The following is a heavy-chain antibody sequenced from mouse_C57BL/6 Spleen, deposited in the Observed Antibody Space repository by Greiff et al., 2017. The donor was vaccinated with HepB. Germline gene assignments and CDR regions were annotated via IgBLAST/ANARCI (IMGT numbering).Heavy chain of an antibody. CDR3: ARGGGYDYDIDY. D-gene: IGHD2-4*01. J-gene: IGHJ2*01. Sequence: EVHLVESGGGLVKPGGSLKLSCAASGFTFSDYGMHWVRQAPEKGLEWVAYISSGSSTIYYADTVKGRFTLTRDKTKNTLFLRMTSLRSEDTAMYYCARGGGYDYDIDYWGQGTTLTVSS. V-gene: IGHV5-17*01. CDR2: ISSGSSTI. CDR1: GFTFSDYG.